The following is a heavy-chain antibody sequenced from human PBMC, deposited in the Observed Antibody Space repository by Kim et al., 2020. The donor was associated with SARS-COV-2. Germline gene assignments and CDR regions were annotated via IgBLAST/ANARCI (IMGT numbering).Heavy chain of an antibody. D-gene: IGHD6-19*01. J-gene: IGHJ1*01. V-gene: IGHV1-18*01. CDR2: ISPYNGAT. CDR3: VREGEVAGEIYFQY. CDR1: GYDFVNFG. Sequence: ASVKVSCKASGYDFVNFGISWVRQAPGQGLEWMGWISPYNGATNYAQKFQGRVTMTTDTSTKTAYMELRSLRSDDTAVYFCVREGEVAGEIYFQYWGQGTLVTVSS.